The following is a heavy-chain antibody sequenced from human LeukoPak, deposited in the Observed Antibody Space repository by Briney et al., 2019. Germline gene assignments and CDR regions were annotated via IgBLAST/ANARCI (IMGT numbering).Heavy chain of an antibody. D-gene: IGHD5-12*01. V-gene: IGHV3-30*01. CDR2: ISYDGSNK. Sequence: QPGGSLRLSCAASGFTFSSYAMHWVRQAPGKGLEWVAVISYDGSNKCYADSVKGQFTISRDNSKNTLYLQMNSLRAEDTAVYYCARGPPYSGWLDYWGQGTLVTVSS. J-gene: IGHJ4*02. CDR3: ARGPPYSGWLDY. CDR1: GFTFSSYA.